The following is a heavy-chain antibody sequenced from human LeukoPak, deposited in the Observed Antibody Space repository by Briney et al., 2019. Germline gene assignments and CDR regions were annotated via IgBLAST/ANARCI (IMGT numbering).Heavy chain of an antibody. D-gene: IGHD3-3*01. CDR3: ARRDHYDFWSGYPY. J-gene: IGHJ4*02. Sequence: SETLSLTCAVYGGSFSGYYWSWIRQPPGKGLEWIGEIKHSGSTNYNPSLKSRVTISVDTSKNQFSLKLSSVTAADTAVYYCARRDHYDFWSGYPYWGQGTLVTVSS. CDR1: GGSFSGYY. CDR2: IKHSGST. V-gene: IGHV4-34*01.